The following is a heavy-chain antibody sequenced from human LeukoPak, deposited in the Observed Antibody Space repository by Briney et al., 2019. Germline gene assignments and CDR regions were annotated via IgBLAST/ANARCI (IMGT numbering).Heavy chain of an antibody. Sequence: PGGSLRLSCAASGFTFSSYAMHWVRQAPGKGLEYVSAISSNGGSTYYANSVKGRFTISRDNSKNTLYLQMGSLRAEDMAVYYCARDLSSKGSYYDYWGQGTLVTVSS. D-gene: IGHD3-10*01. V-gene: IGHV3-64*01. CDR3: ARDLSSKGSYYDY. J-gene: IGHJ4*02. CDR2: ISSNGGST. CDR1: GFTFSSYA.